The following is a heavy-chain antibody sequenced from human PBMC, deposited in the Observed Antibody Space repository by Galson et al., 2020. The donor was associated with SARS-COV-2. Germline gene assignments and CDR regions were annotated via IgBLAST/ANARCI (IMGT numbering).Heavy chain of an antibody. CDR3: AGYDFWSASYS. J-gene: IGHJ4*02. CDR1: GASVTGTTYY. V-gene: IGHV4-61*09. D-gene: IGHD3-3*01. Sequence: SETLSLTCTVSGASVTGTTYYWNWIRQPAWKGLEWIGHIYSSGSANYNPSLKSRATISVDTSKSHFSLKLSSVTAADTAVYYCAGYDFWSASYSWGQGTLVTVSS. CDR2: IYSSGSA.